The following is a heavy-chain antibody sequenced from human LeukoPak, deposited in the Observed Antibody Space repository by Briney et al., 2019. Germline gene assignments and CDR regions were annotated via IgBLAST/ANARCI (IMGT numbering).Heavy chain of an antibody. D-gene: IGHD2-2*02. CDR1: GFIFSSYW. CDR2: IKQDGSEK. CDR3: ARADIVVVPAAIFFGYMDV. V-gene: IGHV3-7*04. J-gene: IGHJ6*03. Sequence: GGSLRLSCAASGFIFSSYWMSWVRQAPGKGLEWVTKIKQDGSEKYYVDSVKGRFTISRDNAKNSLYLQMNSLRAEDTAVYYCARADIVVVPAAIFFGYMDVWGKGTTVTVSS.